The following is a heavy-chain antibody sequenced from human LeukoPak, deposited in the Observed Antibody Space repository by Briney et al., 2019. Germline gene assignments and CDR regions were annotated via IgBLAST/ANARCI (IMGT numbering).Heavy chain of an antibody. V-gene: IGHV4-59*01. CDR3: ARAVYDFWSGYYTDY. Sequence: SETLSLTCTVSGVSISSYYWSWIRQPPGKGLEWIGYIYYSGSTNYNPSLKSRVTISVDTSKNQFSLKLSSVTAADTAVYYCARAVYDFWSGYYTDYWGQGTLVTVSS. CDR2: IYYSGST. CDR1: GVSISSYY. D-gene: IGHD3-3*01. J-gene: IGHJ4*02.